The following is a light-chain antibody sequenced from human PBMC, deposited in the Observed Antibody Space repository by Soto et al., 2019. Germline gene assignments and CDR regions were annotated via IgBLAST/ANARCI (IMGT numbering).Light chain of an antibody. CDR3: QQYGSYSPWT. J-gene: IGKJ1*01. Sequence: DIQMTQSPSTLSASVGDRVTITCRASQSIGSWLAWYQQKPGKAPKLLLYKASSLESVVPSRFSGSGSGTAFTLTISSLQPDDFASYYCQQYGSYSPWTFGQGTKVEIK. V-gene: IGKV1-5*03. CDR1: QSIGSW. CDR2: KAS.